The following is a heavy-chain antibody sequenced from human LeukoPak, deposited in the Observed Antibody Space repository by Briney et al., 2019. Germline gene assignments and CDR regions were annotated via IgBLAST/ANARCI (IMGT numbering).Heavy chain of an antibody. CDR2: IYYSGST. CDR1: GGSISSYY. CDR3: ARVSDCSSTSCYRESWFDP. V-gene: IGHV4-59*12. J-gene: IGHJ5*02. D-gene: IGHD2-2*02. Sequence: PSETLSLTCTVSGGSISSYYWSWIRQPPGKGLEWIGYIYYSGSTNYNPSLKSRVTISVDTSKNQFSLKLSSVTAADTAVYYCARVSDCSSTSCYRESWFDPWGQGTLVTVSS.